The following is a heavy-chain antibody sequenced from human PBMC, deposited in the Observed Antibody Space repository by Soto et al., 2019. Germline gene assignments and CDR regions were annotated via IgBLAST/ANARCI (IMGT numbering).Heavy chain of an antibody. CDR1: GGTFSSYA. V-gene: IGHV1-69*01. CDR2: IIPIFGTA. CDR3: ARGSSVSSSSLYYYGMDV. J-gene: IGHJ6*02. Sequence: GASVKVSCKASGGTFSSYAISWVRQAPGQGLEWMGGIIPIFGTANYAQKFQGRVTITADESTSTAYMELSSLRSEDTAVYYFARGSSVSSSSLYYYGMDVWGQGTTVTVSS. D-gene: IGHD6-6*01.